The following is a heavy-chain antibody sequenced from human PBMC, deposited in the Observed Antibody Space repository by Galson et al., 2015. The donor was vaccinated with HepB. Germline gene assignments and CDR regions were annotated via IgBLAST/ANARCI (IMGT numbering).Heavy chain of an antibody. CDR2: LTGSGGGT. J-gene: IGHJ3*02. CDR1: GFTFSTYA. V-gene: IGHV3-23*01. D-gene: IGHD3-10*01. CDR3: AKSTFYGSGSYYTSHAAFDI. Sequence: SLRLSCAASGFTFSTYAMRWVRQAPGKGLEWVSALTGSGGGTYYADSVKGRFTISRDNSKNTVYLQMNSLRAEDTAVYYCAKSTFYGSGSYYTSHAAFDIWGEGTMVTVSS.